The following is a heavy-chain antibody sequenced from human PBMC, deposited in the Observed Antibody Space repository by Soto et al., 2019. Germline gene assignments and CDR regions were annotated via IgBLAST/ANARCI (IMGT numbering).Heavy chain of an antibody. V-gene: IGHV1-69*13. CDR2: IIPIFGTA. D-gene: IGHD3-10*01. Sequence: SVKVSCKASGGTFSGYAISWVRQAPGQGLEWMGGIIPIFGTANYAQKFQGRVTITADESTSTAYMELSSLRSEDTAVYYCARDQIKSGSGSFPFDYWGQGTLVNVSS. CDR3: ARDQIKSGSGSFPFDY. CDR1: GGTFSGYA. J-gene: IGHJ4*02.